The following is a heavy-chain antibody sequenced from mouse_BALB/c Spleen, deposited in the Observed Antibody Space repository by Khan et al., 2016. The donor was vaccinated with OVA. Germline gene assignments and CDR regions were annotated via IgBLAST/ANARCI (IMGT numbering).Heavy chain of an antibody. V-gene: IGHV1S56*01. J-gene: IGHJ3*01. Sequence: QVQLQQSGAELVKPGASVKLSCKASGYTFTSYDINWVRQRPEQGPEWIGWMFPGDGSTKYNENFKGKATLTTDKSSSTAYMQLSRLTSEDSGAYFCARGGYGGFAYWGQGTLVTVSA. CDR1: GYTFTSYD. CDR2: MFPGDGST. CDR3: ARGGYGGFAY. D-gene: IGHD2-14*01.